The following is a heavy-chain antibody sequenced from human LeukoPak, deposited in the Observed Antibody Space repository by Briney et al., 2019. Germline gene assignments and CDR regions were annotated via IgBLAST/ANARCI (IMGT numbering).Heavy chain of an antibody. CDR3: ARSSSDGNYGMDV. CDR1: GGSISSSNW. CDR2: TYHSGST. V-gene: IGHV4-4*02. Sequence: SETLSLTCAVSGGSISSSNWWSWVRQPPGKGLEWIGETYHSGSTNYNPSLKSRVTISVDKSKNQFSLKLSSVTAADTAVYYCARSSSDGNYGMDVWGKGTTVTVSS. J-gene: IGHJ6*04.